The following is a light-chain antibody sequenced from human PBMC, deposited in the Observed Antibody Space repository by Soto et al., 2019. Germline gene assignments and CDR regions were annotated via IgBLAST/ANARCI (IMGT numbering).Light chain of an antibody. J-gene: IGKJ5*01. V-gene: IGKV3-11*01. CDR2: EAS. Sequence: EIVLTQSPATLSLSLGERATLTCRASQTVSSSLAWYQQKPGRAARLLIYEASNTATGIPARFSGSGSGTDFTLTISSLQSEDFAVYYCQQYNNWPPITFGQGTRLEIK. CDR3: QQYNNWPPIT. CDR1: QTVSSS.